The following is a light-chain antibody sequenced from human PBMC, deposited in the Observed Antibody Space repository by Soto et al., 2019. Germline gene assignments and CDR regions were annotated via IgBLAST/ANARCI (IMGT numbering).Light chain of an antibody. CDR3: QQYYSYPRT. Sequence: ANRMTQSPSSLSASTGDRVTITCRASQGISSSLAWYQQKPGKAPKLLIYAASTLQSGVPSRFSGSGSGTDFTLTISCLQSEDFATYYCQQYYSYPRTFGQGTKVDIK. V-gene: IGKV1-8*01. J-gene: IGKJ1*01. CDR2: AAS. CDR1: QGISSS.